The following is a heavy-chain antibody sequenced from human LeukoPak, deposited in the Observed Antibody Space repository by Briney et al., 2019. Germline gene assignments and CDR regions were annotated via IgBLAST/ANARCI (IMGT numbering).Heavy chain of an antibody. J-gene: IGHJ4*02. CDR1: GFTFSSYG. CDR3: ASLYYYDSSGYYSVPGY. V-gene: IGHV3-30*02. CDR2: IRYDGSNK. D-gene: IGHD3-22*01. Sequence: GGSLRLSCAASGFTFSSYGMHWVRQAPGKGLEWVAFIRYDGSNKYYADSVKGRFTISRDNSKNTLYLQMNSLRAEDTAVYYCASLYYYDSSGYYSVPGYWGQGTLVTVSS.